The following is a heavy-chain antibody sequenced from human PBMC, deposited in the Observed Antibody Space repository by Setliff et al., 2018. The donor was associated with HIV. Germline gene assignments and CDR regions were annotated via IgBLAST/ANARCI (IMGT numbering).Heavy chain of an antibody. Sequence: PSETLSLTCAVYGGSFSGYYWSWIRQSPGKGLEWIGEINHSGSTKYNPSLKSRVTISVDTSKNQFSLKLSSVTAADTAVYYCARGEPTYYYDSSGYFGSFDIWGQGTMVTVSS. J-gene: IGHJ3*02. CDR3: ARGEPTYYYDSSGYFGSFDI. D-gene: IGHD3-22*01. CDR1: GGSFSGYY. V-gene: IGHV4-34*01. CDR2: INHSGST.